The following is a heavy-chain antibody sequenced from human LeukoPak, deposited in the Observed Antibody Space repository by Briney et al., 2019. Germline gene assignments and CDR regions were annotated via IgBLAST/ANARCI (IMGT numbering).Heavy chain of an antibody. Sequence: SETLSLTCAVYGGSFSGYYWSWIRQPPGKGLEWIGEINHSGSTNYNPSLKSRVTISVDTSKNQFSLKLSSVTAADTAVYYCARDLRGSNWGIQLWLPCFDYWGQGTLVTVSS. V-gene: IGHV4-34*01. CDR2: INHSGST. CDR1: GGSFSGYY. J-gene: IGHJ4*02. CDR3: ARDLRGSNWGIQLWLPCFDY. D-gene: IGHD5-18*01.